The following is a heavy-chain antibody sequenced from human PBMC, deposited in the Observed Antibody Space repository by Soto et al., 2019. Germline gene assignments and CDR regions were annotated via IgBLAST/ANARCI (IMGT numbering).Heavy chain of an antibody. V-gene: IGHV3-23*01. CDR1: GFTFNNYA. CDR3: AKGRGGSGSLTPRVDF. Sequence: EVQLLESGGGLVQPGGSLRLSCAASGFTFNNYAMTWVRQAPGKGLEWVSAISGGGDTTSYAYSVKVRFTVSRDGSKHTLSLQMSSLRAEETALYYCAKGRGGSGSLTPRVDFWCQGTLVTVSS. D-gene: IGHD3-10*01. J-gene: IGHJ4*02. CDR2: ISGGGDTT.